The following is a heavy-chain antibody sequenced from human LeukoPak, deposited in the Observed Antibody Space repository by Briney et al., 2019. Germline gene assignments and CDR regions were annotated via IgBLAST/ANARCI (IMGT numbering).Heavy chain of an antibody. CDR2: IWYDGSNK. Sequence: GGSLRLSCAASGFTFSSYGMHWVRQAPGKGLEWVAAIWYDGSNKYYADSVKGRFTISRDNSKNTLYLQMNSLRAEDTAVYYCAKAGSKYSSSWYGWFDPWGQGTLVTVSS. D-gene: IGHD6-13*01. CDR1: GFTFSSYG. V-gene: IGHV3-33*06. CDR3: AKAGSKYSSSWYGWFDP. J-gene: IGHJ5*02.